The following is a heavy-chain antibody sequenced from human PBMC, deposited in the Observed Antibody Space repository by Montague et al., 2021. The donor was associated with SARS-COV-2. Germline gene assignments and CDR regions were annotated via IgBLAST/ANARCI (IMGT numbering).Heavy chain of an antibody. V-gene: IGHV4-59*08. CDR1: NGSISGHY. CDR2: IHYRGTT. Sequence: SETPSLTCTVSNGSISGHYWTWIRQSPGRGLEWLAYIHYRGTTDYNPSLKSRLTLSVDTSKNQFSLTLTSLTAADTAIYYCARLGGSGSYLAFDYWGQGTLVTVSS. CDR3: ARLGGSGSYLAFDY. D-gene: IGHD3-10*01. J-gene: IGHJ4*02.